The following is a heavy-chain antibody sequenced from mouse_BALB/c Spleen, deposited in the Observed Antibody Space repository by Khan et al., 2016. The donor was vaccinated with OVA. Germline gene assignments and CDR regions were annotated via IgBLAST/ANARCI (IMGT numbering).Heavy chain of an antibody. V-gene: IGHV3-2*02. CDR1: GYSITSNYA. Sequence: EVQLQESGPGLVKPSQSLSLTCTVTGYSITSNYAWNWIRQFPGNRLEWMGYISYSGSPSYNPSPKSRISITRDTSKNQFFLQLNSVTTEDTATYYCARQNYYGYAIDYWGQGTSVTVSS. CDR2: ISYSGSP. J-gene: IGHJ4*01. D-gene: IGHD1-1*01. CDR3: ARQNYYGYAIDY.